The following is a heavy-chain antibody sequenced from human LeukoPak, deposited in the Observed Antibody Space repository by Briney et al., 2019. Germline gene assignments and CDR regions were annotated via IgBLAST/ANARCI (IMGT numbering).Heavy chain of an antibody. D-gene: IGHD1-26*01. V-gene: IGHV4-39*01. CDR2: IYYSGST. J-gene: IGHJ3*02. CDR3: ARPQTSLVGATGFAFDI. Sequence: PSETLSLTCTVSGGSISSSSYYWGWIRQPPGKGLEWIGSIYYSGSTYYNPSLKSRVTISVDTSKNQFPLKLSSVTAADTAVYYCARPQTSLVGATGFAFDIWGQGTMVTVSS. CDR1: GGSISSSSYY.